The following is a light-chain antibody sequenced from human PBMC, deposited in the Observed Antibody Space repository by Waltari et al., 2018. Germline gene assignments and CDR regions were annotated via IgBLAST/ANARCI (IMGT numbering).Light chain of an antibody. CDR1: QGISSF. CDR3: QQYNNWPLT. CDR2: AAS. Sequence: QLTQSPSSLSASVGDRVTITCRASQGISSFLAWYQQKAGKAPKLLIYAASTLQSGVPSRFSGSGSGTDFTLTISSLQSEDFAVYYCQQYNNWPLTFGQGTKLEIK. J-gene: IGKJ2*01. V-gene: IGKV1-9*01.